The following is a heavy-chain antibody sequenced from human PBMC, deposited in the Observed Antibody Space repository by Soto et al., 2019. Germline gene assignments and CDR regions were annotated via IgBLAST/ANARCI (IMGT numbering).Heavy chain of an antibody. CDR3: ARDSIDWWSGYPNYYYGMDV. J-gene: IGHJ6*02. D-gene: IGHD3-3*01. Sequence: GGSLRLSCAASGFTFSSYGMHWVRQAPGKGLEWVAVIWYDGSNKYYADSVKGRSTISRDNSKNTLYLQMNSLRAEDTAVYYCARDSIDWWSGYPNYYYGMDVWGQGTTVTVSS. CDR2: IWYDGSNK. CDR1: GFTFSSYG. V-gene: IGHV3-33*01.